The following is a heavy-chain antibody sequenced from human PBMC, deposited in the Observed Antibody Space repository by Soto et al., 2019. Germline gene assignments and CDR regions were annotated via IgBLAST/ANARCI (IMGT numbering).Heavy chain of an antibody. Sequence: QVQLVQSGAEVKKPGASVKVSCKASGYTFTDYYMHWVRQAPGQGLEWMGWINPNSGGTNYAQKFQGRVTMTRDTSISTAYMDMSRLRSDDTAVYYGATWGIAVAPFFDYWGQGTLVTVSS. V-gene: IGHV1-2*02. D-gene: IGHD6-19*01. J-gene: IGHJ4*02. CDR3: ATWGIAVAPFFDY. CDR1: GYTFTDYY. CDR2: INPNSGGT.